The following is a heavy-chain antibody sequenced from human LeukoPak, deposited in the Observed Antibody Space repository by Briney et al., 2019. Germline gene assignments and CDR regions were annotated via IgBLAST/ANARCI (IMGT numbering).Heavy chain of an antibody. CDR3: ARGYRGWVDGDYMYYFDY. D-gene: IGHD4-17*01. CDR2: ISPKGGNT. CDR1: GYTFTESY. V-gene: IGHV1-2*02. J-gene: IGHJ4*02. Sequence: ASVKVSCKASGYTFTESYLHWVRQAPGQGLEWMGWISPKGGNTDYAQKFQGRVTMTRDTSINTAYMELSGLTSDDTAVYYCARGYRGWVDGDYMYYFDYWGQGTLVTVSS.